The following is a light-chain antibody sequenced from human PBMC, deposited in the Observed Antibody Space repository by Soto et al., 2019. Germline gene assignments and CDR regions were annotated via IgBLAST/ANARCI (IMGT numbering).Light chain of an antibody. CDR3: QQYDKWPPLT. CDR1: QSVSSN. V-gene: IGKV3-15*01. CDR2: GAS. Sequence: EIVMTQSPATLSVSPGERATLSCRASQSVSSNLAWYQQKPGQAPRLLIYGASTRATGIPGRFSGSGSGTEFTLTISSLQSEDFGLYYCQQYDKWPPLTFGGGTKVEIK. J-gene: IGKJ4*01.